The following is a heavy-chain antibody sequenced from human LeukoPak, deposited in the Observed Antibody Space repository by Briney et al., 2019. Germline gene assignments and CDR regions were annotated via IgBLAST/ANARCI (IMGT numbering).Heavy chain of an antibody. V-gene: IGHV3-23*01. CDR2: ISGSGGST. D-gene: IGHD3-22*01. Sequence: GRSLRLSCAASGFTFRNYAMSWVRHEPGKGLEWVSGISGSGGSTYYADSVKGRFPISRDNSKDTLYMEMHSLSAEDSALYYCAKAYSSGYWDYFDYWGQGPLVTVSS. CDR1: GFTFRNYA. CDR3: AKAYSSGYWDYFDY. J-gene: IGHJ4*02.